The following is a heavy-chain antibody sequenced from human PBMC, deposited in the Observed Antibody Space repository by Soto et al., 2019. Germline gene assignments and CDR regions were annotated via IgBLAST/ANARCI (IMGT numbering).Heavy chain of an antibody. CDR2: ISSSSSYI. CDR3: AGVGGGSSTSRMEGVYYYYGMDV. V-gene: IGHV3-21*01. Sequence: GGSLRLSCAASGFTFSSYSMNWVRQAPGKGLEWVSSISSSSSYIYYADSVKGRFTISRDNAKNSLYLQMNSLRAEDTAGYYCAGVGGGSSTSRMEGVYYYYGMDVWGQGTTVTVSS. J-gene: IGHJ6*02. CDR1: GFTFSSYS. D-gene: IGHD2-2*01.